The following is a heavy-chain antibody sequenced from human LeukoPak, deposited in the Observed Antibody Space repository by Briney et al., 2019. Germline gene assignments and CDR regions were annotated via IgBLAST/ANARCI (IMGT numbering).Heavy chain of an antibody. Sequence: GGSLRLSCAASGFTFSDYYMSWLRQAPGKGLEWVSYISSSGSNIYYADSVKGRFTISRDNSKNTLYLQMNSLRAEDTAVYYCARDLRPIFSPRAAAGNGLYYWGQGTLVTVSS. CDR1: GFTFSDYY. CDR2: ISSSGSNI. CDR3: ARDLRPIFSPRAAAGNGLYY. V-gene: IGHV3-11*04. D-gene: IGHD6-13*01. J-gene: IGHJ4*02.